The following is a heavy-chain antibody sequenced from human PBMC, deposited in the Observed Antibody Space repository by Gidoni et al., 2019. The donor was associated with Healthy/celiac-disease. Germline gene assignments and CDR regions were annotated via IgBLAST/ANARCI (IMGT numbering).Heavy chain of an antibody. CDR1: GFTFSSYA. J-gene: IGHJ3*02. CDR2: ISGSGGST. CDR3: AKDGLRVVYAIHAFDI. V-gene: IGHV3-23*01. Sequence: EVQLLESGGGLVQPGGSLRLSCAASGFTFSSYAMSWVRQAPGKGLEWVSAISGSGGSTYYADSVKGRFTISRDNSKNTLYLQMNSLRAEDTAVYYCAKDGLRVVYAIHAFDIWGQGTMVTVSS. D-gene: IGHD2-8*02.